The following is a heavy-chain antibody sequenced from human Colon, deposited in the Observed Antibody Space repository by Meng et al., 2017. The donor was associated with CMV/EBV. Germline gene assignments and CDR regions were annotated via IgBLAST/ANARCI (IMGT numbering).Heavy chain of an antibody. CDR3: AMGSSAVGFGS. J-gene: IGHJ5*01. CDR1: GGTFSSYA. D-gene: IGHD6-6*01. CDR2: VIPILGVA. Sequence: SCKASGGTFSSYAISWVRQAPGQGLKWMGRVIPILGVAYKAEKFQGRVAITADKSTNTAYMELSGLRSEDTALYYCAMGSSAVGFGSWGQGTLVTVSS. V-gene: IGHV1-69*04.